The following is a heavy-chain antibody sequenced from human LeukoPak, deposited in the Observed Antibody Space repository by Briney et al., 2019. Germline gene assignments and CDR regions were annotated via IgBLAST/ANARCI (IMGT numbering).Heavy chain of an antibody. J-gene: IGHJ6*04. D-gene: IGHD3-10*02. CDR3: AELGITMIGGV. V-gene: IGHV3-30*04. Sequence: GGSLRLSCAASGFTFSSYAMHWVRQAPGKGLEWVALISYDGNNKYYSDSVKGRFTISRDNAKNSLYLQMNSLRAEDTAVYYCAELGITMIGGVWGKGTTVTISS. CDR1: GFTFSSYA. CDR2: ISYDGNNK.